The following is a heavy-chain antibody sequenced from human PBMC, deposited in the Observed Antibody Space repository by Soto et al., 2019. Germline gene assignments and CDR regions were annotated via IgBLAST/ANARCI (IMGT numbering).Heavy chain of an antibody. CDR2: ISSSGSTT. Sequence: QVQLVESGGGLVKPGGSLRLSCAASGFTFSDYYMSWIRQAPGKGLEYNSYISSSGSTTYYADSVKGRFTISTDNAESAADLQLNRPTAEDTAVYYCARLGRSRYLVSYWCQGTLVTVSS. D-gene: IGHD3-22*01. CDR1: GFTFSDYY. V-gene: IGHV3-11*01. CDR3: ARLGRSRYLVSY. J-gene: IGHJ4*02.